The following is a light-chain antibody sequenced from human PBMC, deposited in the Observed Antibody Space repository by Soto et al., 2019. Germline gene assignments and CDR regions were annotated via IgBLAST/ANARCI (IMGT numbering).Light chain of an antibody. CDR3: AAWDDSLNGPYVV. J-gene: IGLJ2*01. Sequence: QSVLTQPPSASGTPGQRVTISCSGSSSNIGSNTVNWYQQLPGTAPKLLIYRNTQRPSGVPDRFSGSKSGTSASLAISGLQSEDEADYYCAAWDDSLNGPYVVFGGGTQLTVL. CDR2: RNT. V-gene: IGLV1-44*01. CDR1: SSNIGSNT.